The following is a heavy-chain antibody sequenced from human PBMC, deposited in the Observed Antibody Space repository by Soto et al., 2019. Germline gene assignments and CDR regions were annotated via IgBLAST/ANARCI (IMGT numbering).Heavy chain of an antibody. D-gene: IGHD1-26*01. CDR2: IYHSGST. CDR3: ARDWAGSGSPHTNWFDP. CDR1: GGSISSSNW. V-gene: IGHV4-4*02. J-gene: IGHJ5*02. Sequence: PSETLSLTCAVSGGSISSSNWWSWVRQPPGKGLEWIGEIYHSGSTNYNPSLKSRVTISVDKSKNQFSLKLSSVTAADTAVYYCARDWAGSGSPHTNWFDPWGQGTLVTSPQ.